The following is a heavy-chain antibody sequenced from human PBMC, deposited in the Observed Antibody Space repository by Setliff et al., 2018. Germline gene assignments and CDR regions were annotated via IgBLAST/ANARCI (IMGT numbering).Heavy chain of an antibody. CDR3: ARHIWGAKMQLPHDVFDI. V-gene: IGHV4-34*01. J-gene: IGHJ3*02. CDR2: INHSGST. CDR1: GGSFSNYY. Sequence: SETLSLTCTVYGGSFSNYYWSWIRQPPGKGLEWIGEINHSGSTNYNPSLTSRVTISVDTSKNQFSLKLSSVTAADTAVYYCARHIWGAKMQLPHDVFDIWGQGTMVTVPS. D-gene: IGHD2-2*01.